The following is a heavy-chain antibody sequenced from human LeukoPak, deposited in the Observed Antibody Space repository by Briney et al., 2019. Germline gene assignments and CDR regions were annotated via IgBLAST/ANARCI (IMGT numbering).Heavy chain of an antibody. D-gene: IGHD5-18*01. CDR2: IYYSGST. J-gene: IGHJ4*02. V-gene: IGHV4-59*01. Sequence: SETLSLTCTVSGGSISSYYWSWIRQPPGKGLEWIGYIYYSGSTNYNPPLKSRATISVDTSKNQFSLNLSSVTAAGTAVYYCARVDTARDSFDYWGQGTLVTVSS. CDR3: ARVDTARDSFDY. CDR1: GGSISSYY.